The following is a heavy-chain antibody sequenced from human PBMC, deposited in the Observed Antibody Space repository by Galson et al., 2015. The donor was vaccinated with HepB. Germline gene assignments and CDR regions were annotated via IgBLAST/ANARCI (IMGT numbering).Heavy chain of an antibody. D-gene: IGHD3-3*01. CDR1: GFTFGRYA. CDR2: ISDSGGNT. V-gene: IGHV3-23*01. CDR3: AKDPLSYDFWSGPAAQLDY. J-gene: IGHJ4*02. Sequence: SLRLSCAASGFTFGRYAMTWVRQAPGKGLEWVSTISDSGGNTYYADSVKGRFTISRDNSKNTLYLQMNSLRDDDTAVYYCAKDPLSYDFWSGPAAQLDYWGQGTLVTVSS.